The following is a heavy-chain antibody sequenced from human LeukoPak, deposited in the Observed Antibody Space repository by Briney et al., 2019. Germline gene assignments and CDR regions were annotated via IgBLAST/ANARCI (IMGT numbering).Heavy chain of an antibody. Sequence: GGSLRLSCAASGFTFSNYAMNWVRQAPGKGLEWVSYISSSSSTIYYADSVKGRFTISRDNAKNSLYLQMNSLRAEDTAVYYCARSAGTSLDYWGQGTLVTVSS. V-gene: IGHV3-48*04. D-gene: IGHD1-1*01. CDR2: ISSSSSTI. J-gene: IGHJ4*02. CDR3: ARSAGTSLDY. CDR1: GFTFSNYA.